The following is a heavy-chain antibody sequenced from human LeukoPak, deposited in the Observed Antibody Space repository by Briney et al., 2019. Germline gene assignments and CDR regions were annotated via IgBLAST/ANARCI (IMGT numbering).Heavy chain of an antibody. V-gene: IGHV3-21*01. J-gene: IGHJ4*01. D-gene: IGHD6-19*01. Sequence: PGGSLRLSCAASGFTFSRYSMNWVRQAPGKGLEWVSSISSSSSYIYYADSVKGRFTISRDNAKNSLYLQMNSLRAEDTAVYYCARDGDSSGWFYFDYWGHGSLVTVSS. CDR1: GFTFSRYS. CDR2: ISSSSSYI. CDR3: ARDGDSSGWFYFDY.